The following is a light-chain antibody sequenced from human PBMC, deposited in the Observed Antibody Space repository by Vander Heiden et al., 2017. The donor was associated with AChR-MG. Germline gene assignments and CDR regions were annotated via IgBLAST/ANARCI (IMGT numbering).Light chain of an antibody. CDR2: GNS. CDR1: SSNIGAGYD. V-gene: IGLV1-40*01. Sequence: QSVLTQPPSLSGAPGQTVTIACTGSSSNIGAGYDVHWYQQLPGTAPKLLIYGNSKRPSGVPDRFSGSKSGTSASLAITGLQAEDEADYYCQSYDSSLSGYVFGTGTKVTVL. CDR3: QSYDSSLSGYV. J-gene: IGLJ1*01.